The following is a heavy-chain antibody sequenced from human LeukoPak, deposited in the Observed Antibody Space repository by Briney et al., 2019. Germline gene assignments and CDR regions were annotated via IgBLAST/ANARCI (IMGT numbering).Heavy chain of an antibody. CDR3: ATLTMASDY. V-gene: IGHV4-34*01. CDR2: INHSEST. CDR1: GGSFSGYY. D-gene: IGHD3-10*01. Sequence: SETLSLTCAVYGGSFSGYYWSWIRQPPGKGLEWTAEINHSESTNNNPSLKSRVTISADTSKNQSSLKLSSVTAADTAVYYCATLTMASDYWGQGTLVTVSS. J-gene: IGHJ4*02.